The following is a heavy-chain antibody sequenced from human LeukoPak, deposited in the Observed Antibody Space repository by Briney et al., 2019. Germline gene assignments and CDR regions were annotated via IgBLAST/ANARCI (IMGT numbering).Heavy chain of an antibody. Sequence: GGSLRLSCAASGFTFDDYAMHWVRQAPGKGLEWVSGISWNSGSIGYADSVKGRFTISRDNVKNSLYLQMNSLRAEDTALYYCAKDISWNYGAFDIWGQGTMVTVSS. CDR2: ISWNSGSI. J-gene: IGHJ3*02. V-gene: IGHV3-9*01. CDR3: AKDISWNYGAFDI. CDR1: GFTFDDYA. D-gene: IGHD1-7*01.